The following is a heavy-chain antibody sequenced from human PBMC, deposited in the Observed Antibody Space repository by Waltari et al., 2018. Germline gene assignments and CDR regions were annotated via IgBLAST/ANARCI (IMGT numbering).Heavy chain of an antibody. CDR3: ARDRGRGIYLDS. J-gene: IGHJ4*02. V-gene: IGHV4-4*02. D-gene: IGHD2-15*01. CDR2: VQRSGRT. CDR1: GDSMSSSDW. Sequence: QLQFQESGPGLVKPSGTLSLTCAVSGDSMSSSDWWSWVRQSPGKGLEWIGQVQRSGRTNYNPSFASRVTVSVDTSTNQFSLRVTSATAADTAVYFCARDRGRGIYLDSWGQGTLVTVS.